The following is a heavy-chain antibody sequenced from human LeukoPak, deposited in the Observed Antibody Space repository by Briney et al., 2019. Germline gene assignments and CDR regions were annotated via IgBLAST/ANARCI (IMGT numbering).Heavy chain of an antibody. V-gene: IGHV3-21*01. CDR2: ISSGSSYI. CDR3: ARGIVAAGNIDF. Sequence: GGSLRLSCAASGFTFSSYSMNWVRQAPGKGLEWVSSISSGSSYIYYADSVMGRFTISRDNAKNSLYLQMNSLRAEDTAVYYCARGIVAAGNIDFWGQGALVTVSS. J-gene: IGHJ4*02. CDR1: GFTFSSYS. D-gene: IGHD6-13*01.